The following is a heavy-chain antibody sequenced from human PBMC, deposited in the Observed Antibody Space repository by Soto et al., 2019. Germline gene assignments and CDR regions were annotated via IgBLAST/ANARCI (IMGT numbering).Heavy chain of an antibody. V-gene: IGHV3-64D*06. J-gene: IGHJ5*01. D-gene: IGHD3-10*01. CDR2: INSNRRST. Sequence: PGPSWSASGCIFRTMAMQWDLQPTGKGLECVAAINSNRRSTYYASFVKGRFNISRDNSKNTVSLQLTSLTTEDTAVYYCVKGLFLCLPVIDSWGQGTLVTVSS. CDR1: GCIFRTMA. CDR3: VKGLFLCLPVIDS.